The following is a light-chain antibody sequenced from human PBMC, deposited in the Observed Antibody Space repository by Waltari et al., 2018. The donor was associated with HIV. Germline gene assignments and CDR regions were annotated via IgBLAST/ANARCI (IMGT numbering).Light chain of an antibody. V-gene: IGLV3-25*03. CDR3: ESADSTGNYWA. J-gene: IGLJ2*01. CDR2: KDS. Sequence: SYELTQQPSVPVSPGQTATITWSGDELPKQFAYWYQQKPGQAPLLVIYKDSGRPSGIPDRFSGSNSGTTVTLIISGVQAEDEADYYCESADSTGNYWAFGGGTKLTVL. CDR1: ELPKQF.